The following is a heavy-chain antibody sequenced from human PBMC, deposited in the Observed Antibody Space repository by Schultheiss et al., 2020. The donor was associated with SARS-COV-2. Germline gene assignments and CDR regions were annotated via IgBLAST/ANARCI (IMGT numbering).Heavy chain of an antibody. CDR3: ATLPAGALYYYPLDV. CDR2: IWYDGRNE. Sequence: GGSLRLSCAASGFTFSSYSMNWVRQAPGKGLEWVAVIWYDGRNEYYGDSVKGRFTISRDNSRNTLYLHMNSLRAEDTALYFCATLPAGALYYYPLDVWGQGTTVTVSS. V-gene: IGHV3-33*08. CDR1: GFTFSSYS. J-gene: IGHJ6*02. D-gene: IGHD1-26*01.